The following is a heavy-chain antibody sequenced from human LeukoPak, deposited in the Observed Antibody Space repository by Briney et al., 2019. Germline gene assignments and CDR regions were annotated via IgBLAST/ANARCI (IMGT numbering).Heavy chain of an antibody. J-gene: IGHJ4*02. CDR3: ARRPGGVLADTDFFES. Sequence: GESLKISCKGSGYRFTSYWIGWVRQMPGEGLEWMAIIYPGDSDTRYSPSFQGQVTISADKSISTAYLQWSSLKASDAAMYYCARRPGGVLADTDFFESWGQGTLVTVSS. CDR2: IYPGDSDT. V-gene: IGHV5-51*01. CDR1: GYRFTSYW. D-gene: IGHD3-16*01.